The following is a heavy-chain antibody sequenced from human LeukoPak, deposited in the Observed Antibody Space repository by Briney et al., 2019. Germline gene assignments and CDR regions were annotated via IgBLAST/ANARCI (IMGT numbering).Heavy chain of an antibody. CDR3: TRYNNDHFDY. CDR2: IAYDGSRA. D-gene: IGHD1-14*01. V-gene: IGHV3-33*01. CDR1: GFTFGGYG. J-gene: IGHJ4*02. Sequence: GGSLRLPCAGSGFTFGGYGMHWFRQTPGKGLEWVAVIAYDGSRAFYADSVKGRFTISRDNSKNTMPVQMDDLRAEDTAVYYCTRYNNDHFDYWGQGTLVTVSS.